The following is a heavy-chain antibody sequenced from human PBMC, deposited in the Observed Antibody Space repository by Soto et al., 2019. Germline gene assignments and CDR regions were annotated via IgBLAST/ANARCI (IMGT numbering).Heavy chain of an antibody. CDR1: GYSFSNLW. CDR3: AGHVWSGGGCYPGRGAFSI. J-gene: IGHJ3*02. V-gene: IGHV5-51*01. D-gene: IGHD2-21*01. Sequence: GESLKISCKASGYSFSNLWIAWVRQMPGKGLEWMGIIWPGDSDTRYSPSFQGQVTISADKSINSAYLQWSSLRASDTAVYYCAGHVWSGGGCYPGRGAFSIWHQGTRVTVSS. CDR2: IWPGDSDT.